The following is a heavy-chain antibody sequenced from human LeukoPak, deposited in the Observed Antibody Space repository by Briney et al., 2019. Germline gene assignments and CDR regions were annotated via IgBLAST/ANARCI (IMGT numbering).Heavy chain of an antibody. CDR1: GGSISSYY. D-gene: IGHD3-3*01. J-gene: IGHJ3*02. Sequence: SETLSLTCTVSGGSISSYYWSWIRQPPGKGLEWIGYIYYSGSTNYNPSLKSRVTISVDTSKNQFSLKLSSVTAADTAVYYCARGAYYDFWSGYYEGRGAFDIWGQGTMVTVSS. CDR3: ARGAYYDFWSGYYEGRGAFDI. V-gene: IGHV4-59*01. CDR2: IYYSGST.